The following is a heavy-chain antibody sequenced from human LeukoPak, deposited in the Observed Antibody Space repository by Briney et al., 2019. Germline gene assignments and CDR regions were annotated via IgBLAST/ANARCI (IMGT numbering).Heavy chain of an antibody. CDR3: ARVYYSSSYDYWYFDL. D-gene: IGHD6-13*01. V-gene: IGHV4-39*07. CDR1: GASISSSSYY. CDR2: IYYSGST. J-gene: IGHJ2*01. Sequence: SETLPLTCTVSGASISSSSYYWGWIRQPPGKGLEWIGSIYYSGSTHYNPSLKSRVTISVDTSKNQFSLKLSSVTAADTAVYYCARVYYSSSYDYWYFDLWGRGTLVTVSS.